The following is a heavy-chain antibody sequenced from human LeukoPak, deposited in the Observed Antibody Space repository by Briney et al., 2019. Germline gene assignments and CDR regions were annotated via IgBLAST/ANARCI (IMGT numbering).Heavy chain of an antibody. CDR2: INWDGSST. CDR3: AKDYHSGWPTNYYMDV. Sequence: PGGSLRLSCAASGFIFDDYGMTWVRQVPGMGLEWVSGINWDGSSTGYADSVKGRFTISRDNSKNTLYLQMNSLRAEDTAVYYCAKDYHSGWPTNYYMDVWGKGTTVTISS. CDR1: GFIFDDYG. J-gene: IGHJ6*03. V-gene: IGHV3-20*04. D-gene: IGHD6-19*01.